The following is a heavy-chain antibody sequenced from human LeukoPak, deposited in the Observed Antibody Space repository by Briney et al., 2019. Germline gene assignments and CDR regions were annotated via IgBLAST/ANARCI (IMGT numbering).Heavy chain of an antibody. CDR2: MNSDGSST. Sequence: GGSLRLSCAASGFTFSNYWMHWVRQAPGKGLVWVSRMNSDGSSTSYADSVKGRFTISRDNAKNTLYLQMNSLRAEDTAVYYCVRDRGRASVDYWGQGTLVTVSS. D-gene: IGHD1-26*01. J-gene: IGHJ4*02. CDR1: GFTFSNYW. CDR3: VRDRGRASVDY. V-gene: IGHV3-74*01.